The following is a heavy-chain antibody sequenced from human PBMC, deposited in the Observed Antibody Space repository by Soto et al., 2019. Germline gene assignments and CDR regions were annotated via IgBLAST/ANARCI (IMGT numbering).Heavy chain of an antibody. J-gene: IGHJ4*02. CDR3: ARDQDTRYYDFWSGYYTSPTFDY. CDR2: IWYDGSNK. V-gene: IGHV3-33*01. D-gene: IGHD3-3*01. Sequence: PGGSLRLSCAASGFTFSSDGMHWVRQAPGKGLEWVAVIWYDGSNKYYADSVKGRFTISRDNSKNTLYLQMNSLRAEDTAVYYCARDQDTRYYDFWSGYYTSPTFDYWGQGTLVTVSS. CDR1: GFTFSSDG.